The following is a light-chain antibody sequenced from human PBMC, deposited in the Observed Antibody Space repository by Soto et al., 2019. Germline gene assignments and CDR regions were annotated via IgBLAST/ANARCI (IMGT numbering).Light chain of an antibody. J-gene: IGKJ4*01. Sequence: IQLTQSPSSLSASVGDRVTITCRASQGLSSYLAWYQQKPGKAPKRLIYAASSLQSGVPSRFSGSGYGTEFTLTISSLQPEDFATYYCLQHNSYPHSFGGGTKVDIK. CDR2: AAS. CDR3: LQHNSYPHS. CDR1: QGLSSY. V-gene: IGKV1-17*01.